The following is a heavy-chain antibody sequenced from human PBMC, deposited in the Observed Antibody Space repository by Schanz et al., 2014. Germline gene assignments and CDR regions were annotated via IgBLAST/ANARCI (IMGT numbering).Heavy chain of an antibody. D-gene: IGHD6-13*01. CDR1: GFTVSSYG. V-gene: IGHV3-30*02. CDR2: IWFDGTNK. Sequence: VQLVDSGGGLVQPGGSLRLSCAASGFTVSSYGMHWVRQAPGKGLEWLAVIWFDGTNKYNADSVKGRFTISRDNSKNTVNLQMNSLRAEDTAVYYCAKEKEEVAADGSFFDYWGQGTLVTVSS. CDR3: AKEKEEVAADGSFFDY. J-gene: IGHJ4*02.